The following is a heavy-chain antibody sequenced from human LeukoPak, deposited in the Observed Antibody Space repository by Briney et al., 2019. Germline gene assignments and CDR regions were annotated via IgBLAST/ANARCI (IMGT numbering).Heavy chain of an antibody. J-gene: IGHJ4*02. D-gene: IGHD2-15*01. CDR1: GGSISSYY. V-gene: IGHV4-59*08. Sequence: SQTLCLTCTVSGGSISSYYWTWIRQPPGKGLEWIGYIHYSGSTKYNPSLKSRVTISVDTSKNQVSLQLSSVTAADTAVYYCAGYCSGGSCPDSWGQGTLVTVSS. CDR2: IHYSGST. CDR3: AGYCSGGSCPDS.